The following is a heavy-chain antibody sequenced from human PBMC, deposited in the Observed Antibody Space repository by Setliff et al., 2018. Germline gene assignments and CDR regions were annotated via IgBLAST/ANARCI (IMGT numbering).Heavy chain of an antibody. V-gene: IGHV4-4*08. J-gene: IGHJ6*03. CDR2: IHTSEST. D-gene: IGHD3-10*01. CDR3: ARALASGSYYGQSSYYMDV. Sequence: LSLTCSVSGASISSYFWTWIRQPPGKGLEWIGNIHTSESTKYNPSLKSRVTISLDTSKRQFSLKLTSVTATDTAVYYCARALASGSYYGQSSYYMDVWGKGTTVTVSS. CDR1: GASISSYF.